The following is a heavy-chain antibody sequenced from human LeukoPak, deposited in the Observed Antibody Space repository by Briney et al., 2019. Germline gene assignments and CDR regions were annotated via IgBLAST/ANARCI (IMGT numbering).Heavy chain of an antibody. CDR1: GGTFSSYA. CDR3: ARDRGYYDSSGYYPGY. J-gene: IGHJ4*02. V-gene: IGHV1-69*05. CDR2: IIPIFGTA. Sequence: SVKVSCKASGGTFSSYAISWVRQAPGQGLEWMGGIIPIFGTANYAQKFQSRVTITTDESTSTAYMELSSLRSEDTAVYYCARDRGYYDSSGYYPGYWGQGTLVTVSS. D-gene: IGHD3-22*01.